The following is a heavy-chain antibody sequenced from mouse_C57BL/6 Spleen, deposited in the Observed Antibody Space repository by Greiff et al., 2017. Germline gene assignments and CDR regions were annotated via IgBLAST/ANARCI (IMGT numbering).Heavy chain of an antibody. D-gene: IGHD1-1*01. CDR1: GFTFSSYA. J-gene: IGHJ2*01. Sequence: VQLKESGEGLVKPGGSLKLSCAASGFTFSSYAMSWVRQTPEKRLEWVAYISSGGDYIYYADTVKGRFTISRDNARNTLYLQMSSLKSEDTAMYYGTRDGGTTVVAHFDYWGQGTTLTVSS. CDR3: TRDGGTTVVAHFDY. V-gene: IGHV5-9-1*02. CDR2: ISSGGDYI.